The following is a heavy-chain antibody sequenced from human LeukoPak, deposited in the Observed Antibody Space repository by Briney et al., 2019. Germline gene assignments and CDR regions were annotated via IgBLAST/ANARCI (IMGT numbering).Heavy chain of an antibody. V-gene: IGHV3-74*01. CDR3: VSFYETY. D-gene: IGHD2/OR15-2a*01. CDR1: GSYW. J-gene: IGHJ4*02. CDR2: INSDGSWT. Sequence: GGSLRLSCAASGSYWMHWVRQAPGKGLVWVSHINSDGSWTSYADSVKGRFTISKDNAKNTVNLQMNNLRAEDTAVYYCVSFYETYWGRGTLVTVSS.